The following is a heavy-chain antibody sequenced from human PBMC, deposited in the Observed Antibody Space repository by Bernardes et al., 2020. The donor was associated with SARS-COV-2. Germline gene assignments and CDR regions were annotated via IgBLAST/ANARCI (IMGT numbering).Heavy chain of an antibody. CDR3: ARVGAGDAFDI. D-gene: IGHD1-26*01. Sequence: ETLSLTCTVSGGSISSYYWSWIRQPPGKGLEWIGYIYYSGSTNYNPSLKSRVTISVDTSKNQFSLKLSSVTAADTAVYYCARVGAGDAFDIWGQGTMVTVSS. J-gene: IGHJ3*02. V-gene: IGHV4-59*01. CDR1: GGSISSYY. CDR2: IYYSGST.